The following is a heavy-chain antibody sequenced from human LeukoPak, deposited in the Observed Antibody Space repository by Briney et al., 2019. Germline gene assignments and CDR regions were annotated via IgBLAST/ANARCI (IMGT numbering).Heavy chain of an antibody. CDR3: ARDVLPSGSYGMDV. V-gene: IGHV3-21*01. CDR2: ISSSSSYI. CDR1: GLIFSNYE. J-gene: IGHJ6*04. Sequence: GGSLRLSCAASGLIFSNYEMNWVRQAPGKGLEWVSSISSSSSYIYYADSVKGRFTISRDNAKNSLYLQMNSLRAEDTAVYYCARDVLPSGSYGMDVWGKGTTVTVSS. D-gene: IGHD1-26*01.